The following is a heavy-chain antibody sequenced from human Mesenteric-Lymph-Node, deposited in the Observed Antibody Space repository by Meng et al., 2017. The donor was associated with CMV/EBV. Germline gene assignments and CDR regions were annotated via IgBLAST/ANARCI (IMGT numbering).Heavy chain of an antibody. V-gene: IGHV4-39*01. J-gene: IGHJ2*01. CDR1: GGSISSSSYY. D-gene: IGHD2-15*01. CDR2: IYYSGST. Sequence: SETLSLTCTVSGGSISSSSYYWGWIRQPPGKGLEWIGSIYYSGSTYYNPSLKSRVTISVDTSKNQFSLKLSSVTAADTAVYYCARSFRYCSSGSCSYWYFNLWGPGTLVTVSS. CDR3: ARSFRYCSSGSCSYWYFNL.